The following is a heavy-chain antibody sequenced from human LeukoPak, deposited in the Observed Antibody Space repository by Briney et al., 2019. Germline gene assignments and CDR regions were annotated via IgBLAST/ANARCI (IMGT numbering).Heavy chain of an antibody. D-gene: IGHD2-8*02. CDR1: GFTFSTYA. CDR3: AKDLRGRVALADY. Sequence: GGSLRLSCAASGFTFSTYAMSWVRQAPGKGLEWVSAISGNGDNTYYADSVKGRFTISRDNSENTLYLQMSSLRADDTALYYCAKDLRGRVALADYWGQGTLVTVSS. CDR2: ISGNGDNT. J-gene: IGHJ4*02. V-gene: IGHV3-23*01.